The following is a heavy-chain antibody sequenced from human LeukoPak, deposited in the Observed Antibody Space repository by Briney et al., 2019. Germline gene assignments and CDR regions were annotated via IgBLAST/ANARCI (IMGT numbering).Heavy chain of an antibody. Sequence: GGSLRLSCAASGFTFDDYGMSWVRQAPGKGLEWVAVISYDGSNKYYADSVKGRFTISRDNAKNSLYLQMNSLRAEDTAVYYCAKESESETYFDYWGQGALVIVSS. CDR2: ISYDGSNK. V-gene: IGHV3-30*18. CDR3: AKESESETYFDY. CDR1: GFTFDDYG. J-gene: IGHJ4*02. D-gene: IGHD3-3*01.